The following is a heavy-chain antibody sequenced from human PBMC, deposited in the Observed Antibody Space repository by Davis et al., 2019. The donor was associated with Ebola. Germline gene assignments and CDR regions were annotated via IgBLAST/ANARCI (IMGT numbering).Heavy chain of an antibody. D-gene: IGHD2-15*01. CDR2: ISYDGSNK. CDR1: GFTFSSYA. J-gene: IGHJ6*02. Sequence: GESLKISCAASGFTFSSYAMHWVRQAPGKGLEWVAVISYDGSNKYYADSVKGRFTISRDNSKNTLYLQMNSLRAEDTAVYYCARDSGGVNIVVVVAAPHYYGMDVWGQGTTVTVSS. V-gene: IGHV3-30-3*01. CDR3: ARDSGGVNIVVVVAAPHYYGMDV.